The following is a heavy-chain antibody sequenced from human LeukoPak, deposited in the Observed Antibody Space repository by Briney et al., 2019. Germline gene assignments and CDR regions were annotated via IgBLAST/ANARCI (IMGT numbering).Heavy chain of an antibody. CDR3: AKLVTSSGYYSSDY. Sequence: GGSLRLSCAASGFTFSSYSMNWVRQAPGKGLEWVSSISSSSSYIYYADSVKGRFTISRDNSKNTLYLQMNSLRAEDTAVYYCAKLVTSSGYYSSDYWGQGTLVTVSS. J-gene: IGHJ4*02. D-gene: IGHD3-22*01. CDR1: GFTFSSYS. V-gene: IGHV3-21*01. CDR2: ISSSSSYI.